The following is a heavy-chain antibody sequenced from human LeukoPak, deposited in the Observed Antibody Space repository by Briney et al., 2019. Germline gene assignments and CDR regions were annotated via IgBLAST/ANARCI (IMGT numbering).Heavy chain of an antibody. J-gene: IGHJ5*02. CDR2: ISAYNGNT. V-gene: IGHV1-18*01. Sequence: ASVKVSCKASGYTFTSYGISWVRQAPGQGLEWMGWISAYNGNTNYAQKLQGRVTMTTDISTSTAYMELRSLRSDDTAVYYCAREAAGGLWFGESKSNWFDPWGQGTLVTVSS. CDR1: GYTFTSYG. CDR3: AREAAGGLWFGESKSNWFDP. D-gene: IGHD3-10*01.